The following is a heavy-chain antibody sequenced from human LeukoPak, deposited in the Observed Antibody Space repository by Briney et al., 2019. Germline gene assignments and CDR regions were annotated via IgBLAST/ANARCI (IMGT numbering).Heavy chain of an antibody. J-gene: IGHJ4*02. Sequence: ASVKVSCKASGGTFSSYAISWVRQAPGQGLEWMGWMNPNSGNTGYAQKFQGRVTMTRNTSISTAYMELSSLRSEDTAVYYCAVAHSSGWYYFDYWGQGTLVTVSS. D-gene: IGHD6-19*01. CDR2: MNPNSGNT. V-gene: IGHV1-8*02. CDR1: GGTFSSYA. CDR3: AVAHSSGWYYFDY.